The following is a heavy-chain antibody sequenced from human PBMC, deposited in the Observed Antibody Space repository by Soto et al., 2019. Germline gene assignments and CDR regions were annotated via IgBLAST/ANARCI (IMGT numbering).Heavy chain of an antibody. CDR1: GFTFSSYS. Sequence: GGSLRLSCAASGFTFSSYSMNWVRQAPGKGLEWVSYISSSSSTIYYADSVKGRFTISRDNAKNSLYLQMNSLRDEDTAVYYCARDSNTGYYGSGSSFDYWGQGTLVTVSS. J-gene: IGHJ4*02. V-gene: IGHV3-48*02. CDR3: ARDSNTGYYGSGSSFDY. D-gene: IGHD3-10*01. CDR2: ISSSSSTI.